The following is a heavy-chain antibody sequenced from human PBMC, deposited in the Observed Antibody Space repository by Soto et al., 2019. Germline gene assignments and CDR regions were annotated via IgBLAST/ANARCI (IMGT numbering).Heavy chain of an antibody. V-gene: IGHV3-15*01. Sequence: VGSLRLSCAASGFTFSNAWMSWVRQAPGKGLEWVGRIKSKTDGGTTDYAAPVKGRFTISRDDSKNTLYLQMNSLKTEDTAVYYCTTDPYYYDSSGYFIIDYWGQGTLVTVSS. CDR2: IKSKTDGGTT. CDR1: GFTFSNAW. CDR3: TTDPYYYDSSGYFIIDY. J-gene: IGHJ4*02. D-gene: IGHD3-22*01.